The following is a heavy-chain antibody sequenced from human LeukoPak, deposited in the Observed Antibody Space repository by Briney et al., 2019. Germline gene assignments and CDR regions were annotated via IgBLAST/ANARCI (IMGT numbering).Heavy chain of an antibody. D-gene: IGHD1-26*01. Sequence: SETLSLTCTVSGGSISSSSYYWGWIRQPPGKGLEWIGSIYYSGSTYYNPSLKSRVTISVDTSKNQFSLKLSSVTAADTAVYYCARGGSYYGETLDYWGQGTLVTVSS. V-gene: IGHV4-39*07. CDR3: ARGGSYYGETLDY. J-gene: IGHJ4*02. CDR1: GGSISSSSYY. CDR2: IYYSGST.